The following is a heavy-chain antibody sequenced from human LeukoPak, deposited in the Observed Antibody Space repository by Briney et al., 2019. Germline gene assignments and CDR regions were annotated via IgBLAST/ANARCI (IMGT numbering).Heavy chain of an antibody. J-gene: IGHJ4*02. Sequence: GGSLRLSCAASGFDVGRNYMTWVRQAPGKGLEWVSFIYSGGATYYADSVRGRFAISRDSSKNTLYLQMNSLRVEDTAVYYCARVPGYSWGQGTLVTVSS. CDR1: GFDVGRNY. CDR3: ARVPGYS. V-gene: IGHV3-53*01. D-gene: IGHD6-13*01. CDR2: IYSGGAT.